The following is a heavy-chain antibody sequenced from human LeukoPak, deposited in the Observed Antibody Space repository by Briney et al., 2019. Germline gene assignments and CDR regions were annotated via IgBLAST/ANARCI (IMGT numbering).Heavy chain of an antibody. Sequence: ASVKVSCKASGGTFSSYAISWVRQAPGQGLEWMGRIIPILGIANYAQKFQGRVTITADKYTSTAYMELSRLRSEDTAVYYCATYTREVGAPFDYWGQGTLVTVSS. V-gene: IGHV1-69*04. CDR1: GGTFSSYA. CDR2: IIPILGIA. J-gene: IGHJ4*02. D-gene: IGHD1-26*01. CDR3: ATYTREVGAPFDY.